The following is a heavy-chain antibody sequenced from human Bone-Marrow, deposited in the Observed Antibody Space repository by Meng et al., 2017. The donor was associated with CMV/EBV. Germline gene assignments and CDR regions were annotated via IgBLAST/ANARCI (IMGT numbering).Heavy chain of an antibody. Sequence: GGSLRLSCPASGSTFSSYAMNWVRQAPGKGLEWVSYISSSISTTYYADSVKGRFTISRDNAKNSLHLQMNSLRAEDTAVYYCARGSYGSGSFYPQPFDYWGQGTLVTVSS. CDR2: ISSSISTT. D-gene: IGHD3-10*01. V-gene: IGHV3-48*04. J-gene: IGHJ4*02. CDR1: GSTFSSYA. CDR3: ARGSYGSGSFYPQPFDY.